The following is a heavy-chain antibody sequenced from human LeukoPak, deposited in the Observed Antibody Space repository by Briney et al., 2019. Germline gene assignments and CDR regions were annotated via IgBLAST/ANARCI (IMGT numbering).Heavy chain of an antibody. V-gene: IGHV5-51*01. CDR1: GYSFTSYW. CDR2: IYPGDSDT. CDR3: AREYYYGSGSYPDAFDI. J-gene: IGHJ3*02. Sequence: EALKISWKGSGYSFTSYWIGWVSQMAGKGLEWMGIIYPGDSDTRYSPSFQRQGPIPADKSIITTDPHKNSLKPSNTNMDYGAREYYYGSGSYPDAFDIWGQGTMVTVSS. D-gene: IGHD3-10*01.